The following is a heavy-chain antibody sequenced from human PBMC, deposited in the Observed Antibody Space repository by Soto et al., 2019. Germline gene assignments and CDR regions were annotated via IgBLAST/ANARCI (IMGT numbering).Heavy chain of an antibody. J-gene: IGHJ5*02. CDR2: VYWVDDK. CDR3: AHKGGFGYPES. Sequence: QITLKESGPMLVKPTQALTLTCTCSGFSLTTSGVGVGWIRQPPGKALEWLALVYWVDDKRYSPSLTNRLTLSRDTSKNQVVLTLTNVDPTDTGTYFCAHKGGFGYPESWGQGIMVTVSS. CDR1: GFSLTTSGVG. D-gene: IGHD5-18*01. V-gene: IGHV2-5*02.